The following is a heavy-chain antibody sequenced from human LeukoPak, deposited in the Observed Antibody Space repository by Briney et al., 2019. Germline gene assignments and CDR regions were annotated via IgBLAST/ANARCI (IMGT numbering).Heavy chain of an antibody. Sequence: PGGSLRLSCAASGFTFSSYVMHWVRQAPGKGLEWVAIISYDGSNEYYADSVKGRFTISRDNSKNSLYLQMNSLRAEDTAVYYCARAELRYFDWLLYAPDAFDIWGQGTMVTVSS. V-gene: IGHV3-30*04. CDR3: ARAELRYFDWLLYAPDAFDI. D-gene: IGHD3-9*01. CDR1: GFTFSSYV. CDR2: ISYDGSNE. J-gene: IGHJ3*02.